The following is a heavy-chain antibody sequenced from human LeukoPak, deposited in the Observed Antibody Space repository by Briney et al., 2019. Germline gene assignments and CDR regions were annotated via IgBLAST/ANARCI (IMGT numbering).Heavy chain of an antibody. Sequence: PGGSLRLSCAASGFTFSSYAMSWVRQAPGKGLEWVSAISGSGGSTYYADSVKGRFTISRDNSKSTLYLQMNSLRAEDTAVYYCAKGHSGVAAAGTGERYYYYMDVWGKRTTVTVSS. D-gene: IGHD6-13*01. CDR1: GFTFSSYA. CDR3: AKGHSGVAAAGTGERYYYYMDV. V-gene: IGHV3-23*01. J-gene: IGHJ6*03. CDR2: ISGSGGST.